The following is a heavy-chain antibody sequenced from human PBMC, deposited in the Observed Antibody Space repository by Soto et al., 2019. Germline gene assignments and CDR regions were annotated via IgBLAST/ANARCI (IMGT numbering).Heavy chain of an antibody. Sequence: EGSLRLSCAVSGFTFSNHWMHWVCQAPGKGLVWVSRISGDGTNTFYAESVRGRFTISRDNAKNTLYLEMSSLRAEDTAVYYCVDGMSGWPYWGQASQFTVSS. J-gene: IGHJ4*02. CDR3: VDGMSGWPY. CDR2: ISGDGTNT. D-gene: IGHD6-19*01. CDR1: GFTFSNHW. V-gene: IGHV3-74*01.